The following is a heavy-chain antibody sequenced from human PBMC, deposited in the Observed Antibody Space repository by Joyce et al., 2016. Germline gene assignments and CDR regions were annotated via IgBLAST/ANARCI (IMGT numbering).Heavy chain of an antibody. J-gene: IGHJ4*02. CDR2: ISHRDNAK. D-gene: IGHD1-14*01. Sequence: EVHLVESGGGLVQPGGSLRLSCAASGFTFSIYKMHWVRQAPGKGPEWLSYISHRDNAKSYADSVKGRFTISRDNAKNSLFLQMNSLRAEDTAIYYCAREVDGIFDYWGQGTLVTVSS. CDR3: AREVDGIFDY. V-gene: IGHV3-48*03. CDR1: GFTFSIYK.